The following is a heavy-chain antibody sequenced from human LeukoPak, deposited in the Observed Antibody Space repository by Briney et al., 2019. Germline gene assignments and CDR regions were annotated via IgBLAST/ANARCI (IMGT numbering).Heavy chain of an antibody. CDR2: ISYDGSNE. J-gene: IGHJ4*02. CDR3: ARRATQFDY. D-gene: IGHD2-15*01. Sequence: GGSLRLSCAASGFTFSSYVMHWVRQAPGKGLEWVAIISYDGSNEYYADSVKGRFTISRDNSKNTLYLQMNSLRAEDTAVYYCARRATQFDYWGQGTLVTVSS. CDR1: GFTFSSYV. V-gene: IGHV3-30*04.